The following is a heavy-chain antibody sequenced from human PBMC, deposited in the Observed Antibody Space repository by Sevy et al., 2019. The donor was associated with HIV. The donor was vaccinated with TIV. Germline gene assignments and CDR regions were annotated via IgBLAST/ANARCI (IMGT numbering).Heavy chain of an antibody. D-gene: IGHD6-19*01. J-gene: IGHJ4*02. CDR2: INRDGSST. V-gene: IGHV3-74*01. CDR3: AKAFTSGWNLHFDY. Sequence: GGSLRLSCAASGFTFRSDWMHWVRQAPGKGLVWVSRINRDGSSTAYADSVKGRFTISRDNSKNTLYLQMNSLRAEDTAVYYCAKAFTSGWNLHFDYWGQGTLVTVSS. CDR1: GFTFRSDW.